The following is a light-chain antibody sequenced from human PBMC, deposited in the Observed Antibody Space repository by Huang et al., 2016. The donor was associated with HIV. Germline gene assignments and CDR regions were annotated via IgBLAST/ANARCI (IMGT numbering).Light chain of an antibody. CDR1: QNLLHSSGHNR. CDR2: LTS. V-gene: IGKV2-28*01. Sequence: EIVMTQSPLSLPVSPGQPVSISCTSSQNLLHSSGHNRLDWYLQKPGQSPQLLIFLTSNRASGVPDKFTGSGSGSNFTLSINKVQPDDVGIYYCMQGLQTPPTFGQGTKLEI. CDR3: MQGLQTPPT. J-gene: IGKJ2*01.